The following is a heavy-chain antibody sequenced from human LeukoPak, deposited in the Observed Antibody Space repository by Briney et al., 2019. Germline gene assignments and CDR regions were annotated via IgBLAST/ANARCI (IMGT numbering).Heavy chain of an antibody. CDR1: GGSISSYY. Sequence: SETLSLTCTVSGGSISSYYWGWIRQPPGKGLEWIGSIYYSGSTYYNPSLKSRVTISVDTSKNQFSLKLSSVTAADTAVYYCARGIYDFWSGYYKGNWFDPWGQGTLVTVSS. J-gene: IGHJ5*02. CDR3: ARGIYDFWSGYYKGNWFDP. V-gene: IGHV4-39*01. CDR2: IYYSGST. D-gene: IGHD3-3*01.